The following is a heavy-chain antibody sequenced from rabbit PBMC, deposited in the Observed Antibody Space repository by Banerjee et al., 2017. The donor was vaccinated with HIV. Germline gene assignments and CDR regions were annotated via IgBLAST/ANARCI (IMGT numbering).Heavy chain of an antibody. V-gene: IGHV1S45*01. CDR3: AGDPWSGWNL. Sequence: QEQLEESGGDLVQPEGSLTLTCKASGIDFSSDYYMCWVRQAPGKGLEWIASIYTGSGSTYYASWAKGRFTISKTSSTTVTLQMTSLTVADTATYFCAGDPWSGWNLWGPGTLVTVS. D-gene: IGHD4-1*01. CDR2: IYTGSGST. CDR1: GIDFSSDYY. J-gene: IGHJ4*01.